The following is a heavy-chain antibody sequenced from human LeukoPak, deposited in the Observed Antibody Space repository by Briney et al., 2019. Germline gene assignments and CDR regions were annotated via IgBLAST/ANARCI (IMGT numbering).Heavy chain of an antibody. CDR2: ISGSGGST. D-gene: IGHD3-10*01. V-gene: IGHV3-23*01. CDR3: ARHGWRLLDY. J-gene: IGHJ4*02. Sequence: PGGSLRLSCAASGFTFSSYAMSWVRQAPGKGLEWVSAISGSGGSTYYADSVKGRFTISRDNAKNSLYLQMNSLRAEDTAVYYCARHGWRLLDYWGQGTLVTVSS. CDR1: GFTFSSYA.